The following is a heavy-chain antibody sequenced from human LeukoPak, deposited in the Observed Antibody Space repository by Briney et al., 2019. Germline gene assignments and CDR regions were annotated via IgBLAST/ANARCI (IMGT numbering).Heavy chain of an antibody. D-gene: IGHD3-10*01. CDR3: AKDRKRSAITMIRGVRGYSYYYMDV. CDR1: GFTFSSYV. CDR2: ISYDGSNE. J-gene: IGHJ6*03. V-gene: IGHV3-30*04. Sequence: PGRSLRLSCAASGFTFSSYVMHWVRQAPGKGLEWVAIISYDGSNEYYADSVKGRFTISRDNSKNTLYLQMNSLRTEDTAVYYCAKDRKRSAITMIRGVRGYSYYYMDVWGKGTTVTISS.